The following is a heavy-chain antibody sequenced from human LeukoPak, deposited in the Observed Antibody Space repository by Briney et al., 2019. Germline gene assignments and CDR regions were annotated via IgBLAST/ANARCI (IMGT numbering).Heavy chain of an antibody. Sequence: GGSLRLSCAASGFTFSSYAMSWVRQAPGKGLEWVSAISGSGGSTYYADSVKGRFTISRDNSKSTLYLQMNSLRAEDTAVYYCATDHADYYDSSGYYNYWGQGTLVTVSS. D-gene: IGHD3-22*01. V-gene: IGHV3-23*01. J-gene: IGHJ4*02. CDR2: ISGSGGST. CDR1: GFTFSSYA. CDR3: ATDHADYYDSSGYYNY.